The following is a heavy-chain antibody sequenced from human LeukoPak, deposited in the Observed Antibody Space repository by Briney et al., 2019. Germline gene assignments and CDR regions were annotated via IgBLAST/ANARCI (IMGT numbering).Heavy chain of an antibody. D-gene: IGHD1-1*01. J-gene: IGHJ4*02. Sequence: AASVNVSCTASGYTFTGYYMHWVRQAPGQGLEWMGWINPNSGGTNYAQKFQGWVTMTRDTSISTAYMELSRLRSDDTAVYYCARDMELERPWVLGYWGQGTLVTVSS. V-gene: IGHV1-2*04. CDR1: GYTFTGYY. CDR2: INPNSGGT. CDR3: ARDMELERPWVLGY.